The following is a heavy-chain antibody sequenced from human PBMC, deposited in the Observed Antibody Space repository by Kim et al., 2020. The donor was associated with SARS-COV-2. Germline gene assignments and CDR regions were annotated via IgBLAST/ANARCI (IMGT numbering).Heavy chain of an antibody. CDR3: VRSRSNTGYDVAVHY. J-gene: IGHJ4*02. Sequence: SETLSLTCIVSGDSISTYYWSWIRQPPGKGLEWIGYIYYTGSTNYNPSLKSRVTISVDTSKNHFSLKLTSVTAADTAVYYCVRSRSNTGYDVAVHYWGQGTLVTVSS. V-gene: IGHV4-59*01. D-gene: IGHD5-12*01. CDR2: IYYTGST. CDR1: GDSISTYY.